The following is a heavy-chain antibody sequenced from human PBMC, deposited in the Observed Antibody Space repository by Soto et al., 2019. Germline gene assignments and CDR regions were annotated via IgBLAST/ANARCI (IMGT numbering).Heavy chain of an antibody. CDR2: IYYSGST. CDR1: GGSISSSRYY. V-gene: IGHV4-39*01. CDR3: ARPSVVPAAITTTIFGVNHYYYYGMDV. J-gene: IGHJ6*02. D-gene: IGHD2-2*01. Sequence: PSETLSITCTVCGGSISSSRYYWGWIRQPPGKGLEWIGSIYYSGSTYYNPSLKSRVTISVDTSKNQFSLKLSSVTAADTAVYYCARPSVVPAAITTTIFGVNHYYYYGMDVWGQGTPVTLSS.